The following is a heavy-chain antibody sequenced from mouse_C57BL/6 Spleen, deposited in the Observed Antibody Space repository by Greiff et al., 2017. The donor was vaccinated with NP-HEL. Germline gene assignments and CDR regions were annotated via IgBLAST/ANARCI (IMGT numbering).Heavy chain of an antibody. CDR2: IWSGGST. CDR3: ARGTLTGHFDY. Sequence: VKLMESGPGLVQPSQSLSITCTVSGFSLTSYGVHWVRQSPGKGLEWLGVIWSGGSTDYNAAFISRLSISKDNSKSQVFFKMNSLQADDTAIYYCARGTLTGHFDYWGQGTTLTVSS. D-gene: IGHD4-1*01. CDR1: GFSLTSYG. J-gene: IGHJ2*01. V-gene: IGHV2-2*01.